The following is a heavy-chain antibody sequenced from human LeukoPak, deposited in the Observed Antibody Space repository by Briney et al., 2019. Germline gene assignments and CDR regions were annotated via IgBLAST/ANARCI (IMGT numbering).Heavy chain of an antibody. Sequence: RGSLRLSCSASGFTFSNSGMHWVRQAPGKGLECVSAISSNGGSTYYADSVKGRFTISRDNSKNTLYLQMSSLRAEDTAVYYCVKGRSGGSYGMWGQGTLLTVSS. V-gene: IGHV3-64D*09. CDR3: VKGRSGGSYGM. D-gene: IGHD1-26*01. CDR2: ISSNGGST. J-gene: IGHJ4*02. CDR1: GFTFSNSG.